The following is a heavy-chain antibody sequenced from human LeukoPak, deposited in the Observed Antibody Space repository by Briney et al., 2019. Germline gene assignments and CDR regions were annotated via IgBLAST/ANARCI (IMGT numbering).Heavy chain of an antibody. D-gene: IGHD2-2*01. J-gene: IGHJ4*02. CDR3: ARGRCVGSTNCYYFDS. Sequence: ASVKVSCKASGYTFTDYYLHWVRQAPGQGLEWMGWMNPNSGNTGYAQKFQGRVTITRDTSASTAYMELSSLRSEDTAVYYCARGRCVGSTNCYYFDSWGQGTLVTVSS. CDR1: GYTFTDYY. V-gene: IGHV1-8*03. CDR2: MNPNSGNT.